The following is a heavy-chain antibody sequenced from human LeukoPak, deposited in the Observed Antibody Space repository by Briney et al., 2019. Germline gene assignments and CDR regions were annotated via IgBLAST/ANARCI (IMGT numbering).Heavy chain of an antibody. CDR3: ARDPDYGSHYYYYMDV. D-gene: IGHD4-17*01. CDR1: GYTFTSYY. J-gene: IGHJ6*03. V-gene: IGHV1-46*03. CDR2: INPSGGST. Sequence: ASVRVSCKASGYTFTSYYMHWVRQAPGQGLEWMGIINPSGGSTSYAQKFQGRVTMTRDTSTSTVYMELSSLRSEDTAVYYCARDPDYGSHYYYYMDVWGKGTTVTVSS.